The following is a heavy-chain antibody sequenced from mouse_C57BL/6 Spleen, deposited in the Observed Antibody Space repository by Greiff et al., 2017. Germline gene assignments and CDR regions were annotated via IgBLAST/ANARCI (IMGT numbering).Heavy chain of an antibody. V-gene: IGHV1-52*01. D-gene: IGHD1-1*01. CDR1: GYTFTSYW. Sequence: QVQLQPPGAELVRPGSSVKLSCKASGYTFTSYWMHWVKQRPIQGLEWIGNIDPSDSETHYNQKFKDKATLTVDKSSSTAYMQLSSLTSEDSAVYYCARPSTVVPFAYWGQGTLVTVSA. J-gene: IGHJ3*01. CDR2: IDPSDSET. CDR3: ARPSTVVPFAY.